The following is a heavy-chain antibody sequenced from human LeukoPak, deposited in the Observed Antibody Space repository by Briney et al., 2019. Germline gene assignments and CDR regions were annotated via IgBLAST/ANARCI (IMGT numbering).Heavy chain of an antibody. CDR2: ISYNSGAI. V-gene: IGHV3-9*01. CDR3: AKDYCGGDCYSGWYFDL. J-gene: IGHJ2*01. CDR1: GFTFDDYA. Sequence: GRSLRLSCAASGFTFDDYAMPWVRQAPGKGLEWVSGISYNSGAIAYADSVKGRFTISRDNAKNSLYLQMNSLRAEDTALYYCAKDYCGGDCYSGWYFDLWGRGTLVTVSS. D-gene: IGHD2-21*02.